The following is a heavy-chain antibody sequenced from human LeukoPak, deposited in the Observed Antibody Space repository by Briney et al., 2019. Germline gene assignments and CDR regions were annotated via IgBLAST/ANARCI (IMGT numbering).Heavy chain of an antibody. Sequence: NPSQTLSLTCTVSGGSISSGDYYWGWIRQPPGKGLEWVGSSYYTGSIYSNPPLKSRVIISIDTSKNEITLRLNSVTAADTAVYYCGGSHSATWYDWWGQGTLVTVAS. CDR2: SYYTGSI. J-gene: IGHJ4*01. CDR1: GGSISSGDYY. D-gene: IGHD2-15*01. CDR3: GGSHSATWYDW. V-gene: IGHV4-30-4*08.